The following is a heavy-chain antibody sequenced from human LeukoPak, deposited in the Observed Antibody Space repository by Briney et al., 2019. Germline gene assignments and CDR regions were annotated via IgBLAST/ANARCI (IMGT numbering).Heavy chain of an antibody. Sequence: GSSVKVSCKASGGTFSSYAISWVRQAPGQGLEWMGRIIPIFGIANYAQKFQGRVTITADKSTSTAYIELSSLRSEDTAVYYCARDPLDTGEGSLPRAYYYYGMDVWGQGTTVTVSS. J-gene: IGHJ6*02. D-gene: IGHD1-26*01. V-gene: IGHV1-69*04. CDR1: GGTFSSYA. CDR2: IIPIFGIA. CDR3: ARDPLDTGEGSLPRAYYYYGMDV.